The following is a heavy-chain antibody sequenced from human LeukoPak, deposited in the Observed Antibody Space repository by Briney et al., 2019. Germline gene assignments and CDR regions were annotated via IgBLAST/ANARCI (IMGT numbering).Heavy chain of an antibody. D-gene: IGHD3-22*01. J-gene: IGHJ4*02. CDR2: ISYDGSNK. V-gene: IGHV3-30*18. Sequence: PGGSLRLSCAASGFTFSSYGMHWVRQAPGKGLEWVAVISYDGSNKYYADSVKGRFTISRDNSKNTLYLQMNSLRAEDTAVYYCAKDYRAYYDSSGDYWGQGTLVTVSS. CDR1: GFTFSSYG. CDR3: AKDYRAYYDSSGDY.